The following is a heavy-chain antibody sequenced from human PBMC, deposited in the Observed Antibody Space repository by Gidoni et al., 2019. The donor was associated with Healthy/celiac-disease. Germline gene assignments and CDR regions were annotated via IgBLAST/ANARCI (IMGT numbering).Heavy chain of an antibody. D-gene: IGHD5-12*01. CDR3: ARARGDGYNKSNWYFDL. CDR2: INHSGST. V-gene: IGHV4-34*01. Sequence: QVQLQQWGAGLLKPSETLSLTCAVYGGSFSGYYWSWIRQPPGKGLEWIGEINHSGSTNYNPSLKSRVTISVDTSKNQFSLKLSSVTAADTAVYYCARARGDGYNKSNWYFDLWGRGTLVTVSS. J-gene: IGHJ2*01. CDR1: GGSFSGYY.